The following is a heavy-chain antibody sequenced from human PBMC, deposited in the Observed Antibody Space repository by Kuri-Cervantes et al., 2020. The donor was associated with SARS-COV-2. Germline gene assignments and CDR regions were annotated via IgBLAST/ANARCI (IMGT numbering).Heavy chain of an antibody. CDR2: ISSSSSTI. CDR1: GFTFSSYC. V-gene: IGHV3-48*02. Sequence: GGSLRLSCAASGFTFSSYCMDWVRQAPGKGLEWVSYISSSSSTIYYADSVKGRFTISRDNAKNSLYLQMNSLRDEDTAVYYCARDGSDDFWSGHVLGMDVWGQGTTVTVSS. CDR3: ARDGSDDFWSGHVLGMDV. D-gene: IGHD3-3*01. J-gene: IGHJ6*02.